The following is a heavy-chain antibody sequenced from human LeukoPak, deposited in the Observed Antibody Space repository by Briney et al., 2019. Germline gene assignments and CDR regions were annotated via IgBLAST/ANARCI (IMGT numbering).Heavy chain of an antibody. Sequence: PGRSLRLSCAASGFTFSSYAMHWVRQAPGKGLEWVAVISYDGSNKYYADSVKGRFTISRDNSKNMLYLQMNSLRAEDTAVYYCTRDRAQQYFEYWGQGTLVTVSS. J-gene: IGHJ4*02. CDR2: ISYDGSNK. CDR1: GFTFSSYA. CDR3: TRDRAQQYFEY. V-gene: IGHV3-30-3*01. D-gene: IGHD1-1*01.